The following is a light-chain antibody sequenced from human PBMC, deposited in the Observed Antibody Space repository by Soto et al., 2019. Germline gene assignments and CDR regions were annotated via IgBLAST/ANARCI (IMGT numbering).Light chain of an antibody. V-gene: IGLV2-8*01. J-gene: IGLJ2*01. Sequence: QSALTQPPSASGSPGQSVTISCTGTSSDVGGYNYVSWYQQHPGKAPKFLIFEVSRRPSGVPDRFSGSKSGNTASLTVSGLQVDDEADYYCSSYAGSNTPVIFGGGTKLTVL. CDR1: SSDVGGYNY. CDR2: EVS. CDR3: SSYAGSNTPVI.